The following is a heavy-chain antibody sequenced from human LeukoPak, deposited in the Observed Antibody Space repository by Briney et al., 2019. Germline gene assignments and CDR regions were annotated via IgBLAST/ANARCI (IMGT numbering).Heavy chain of an antibody. D-gene: IGHD3-16*02. Sequence: GGSLRLSCAASGFTFSSFAMSWVRQAPGKGLEWVSAISGSGENTNYADSVKGRFTMPRDNSRNMLYLQMNSLRDEDTAKYYCAKTVSGSYSYQGGDYWGQGTLVTVSS. J-gene: IGHJ4*02. CDR3: AKTVSGSYSYQGGDY. V-gene: IGHV3-23*01. CDR2: ISGSGENT. CDR1: GFTFSSFA.